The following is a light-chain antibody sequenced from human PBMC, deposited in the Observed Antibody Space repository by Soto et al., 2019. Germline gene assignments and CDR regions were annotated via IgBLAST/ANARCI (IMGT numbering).Light chain of an antibody. CDR2: DAS. CDR3: QQYYYYWT. J-gene: IGKJ1*01. Sequence: DIQMTQSPSTLSASVGDRVTITCRASQGIDGFLAWYQQKPGKAPRLVIYDASALRNGVPSRFSGSGSGTEFTLTISNLQPDDFATYYCQQYYYYWTFGQGTEVEIK. V-gene: IGKV1-5*01. CDR1: QGIDGF.